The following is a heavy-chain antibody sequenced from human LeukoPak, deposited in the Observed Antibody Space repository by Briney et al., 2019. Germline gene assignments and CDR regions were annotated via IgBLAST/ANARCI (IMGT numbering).Heavy chain of an antibody. J-gene: IGHJ4*02. D-gene: IGHD3-3*01. Sequence: GTSLRLSCAASGFTFSTHGMHWVRQAPGKGLEWVALISKDGSAKHYADSVRGRFTISRDNSKNTLYLQMDSLSAEDTAVYYCAKVRVPGLHYLDFWGQGTLVTVSS. CDR1: GFTFSTHG. CDR2: ISKDGSAK. CDR3: AKVRVPGLHYLDF. V-gene: IGHV3-30*18.